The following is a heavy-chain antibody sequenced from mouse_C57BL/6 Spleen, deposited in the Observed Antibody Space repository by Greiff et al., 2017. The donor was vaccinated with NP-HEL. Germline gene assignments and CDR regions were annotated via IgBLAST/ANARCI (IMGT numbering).Heavy chain of an antibody. CDR1: GFTFSDYG. Sequence: EVKLVESGGGLVKPGGSLKLSCAASGFTFSDYGMHWVRQAPEQGLEWVAYISNGSSTIYYADTVKGRFTISRDNAKNTLFLQMTSLRSEDTAMYYCLREAMDYWGQGTSVTVSS. CDR3: LREAMDY. J-gene: IGHJ4*01. D-gene: IGHD1-1*01. CDR2: ISNGSSTI. V-gene: IGHV5-17*01.